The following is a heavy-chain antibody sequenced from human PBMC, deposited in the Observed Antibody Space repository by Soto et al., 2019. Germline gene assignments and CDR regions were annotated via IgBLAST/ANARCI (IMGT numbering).Heavy chain of an antibody. CDR3: AKGFISGGYCANGICYHFDY. Sequence: QVQLVESGGGVVQPGGSLTLSCAASGFTFSSYGMHWVRQAPGKGLEWVAVMSYDGNNKYYADSVKGRFTVSRDNSRNTQFLQMSSLRVEDTAVYYCAKGFISGGYCANGICYHFDYWGQGTPVNVSS. V-gene: IGHV3-30*18. J-gene: IGHJ4*02. CDR2: MSYDGNNK. D-gene: IGHD2-8*01. CDR1: GFTFSSYG.